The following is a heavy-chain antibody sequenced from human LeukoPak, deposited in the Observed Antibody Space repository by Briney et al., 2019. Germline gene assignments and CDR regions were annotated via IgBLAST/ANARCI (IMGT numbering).Heavy chain of an antibody. J-gene: IGHJ4*02. CDR2: INHSGST. D-gene: IGHD3-22*01. CDR3: ARGKDYYDSSGYYSAFDY. V-gene: IGHV4-34*01. CDR1: GGSFSGYY. Sequence: SETLSLTCAVYGGSFSGYYWSGIRQPPGKGLEWIGEINHSGSTNYNPSLKSRVTISVDTSKNQFSLKLSSVTAADTAVYYCARGKDYYDSSGYYSAFDYWGQGTLVTVSS.